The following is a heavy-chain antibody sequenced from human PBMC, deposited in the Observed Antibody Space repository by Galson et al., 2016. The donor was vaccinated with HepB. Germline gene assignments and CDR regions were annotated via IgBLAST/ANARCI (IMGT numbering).Heavy chain of an antibody. CDR2: IEQDGTDR. V-gene: IGHV3-7*03. J-gene: IGHJ4*02. CDR3: VRDRCSGGTCKAFDY. CDR1: GFSFSSYW. D-gene: IGHD2-15*01. Sequence: SLRLSCAASGFSFSSYWMSWVRQAPGKGLEWVANIEQDGTDRYYVGSVKGRFTISRDNAKNSLYLQMNGLRAEDTAVYYCVRDRCSGGTCKAFDYWGQGTLVTVSS.